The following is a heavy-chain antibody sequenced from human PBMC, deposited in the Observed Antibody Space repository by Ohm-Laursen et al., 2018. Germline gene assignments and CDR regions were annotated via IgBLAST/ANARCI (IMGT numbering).Heavy chain of an antibody. Sequence: SLRLSCSASGFTFTNYVLAWVRQAPGKGLEWVSAIAESDGRTFYTDSVNGRFTISRDNSKNTLYLQMNSLRAEDTAVYYCARFFGWSFDYWGQGTLVTVSS. CDR1: GFTFTNYV. J-gene: IGHJ4*02. V-gene: IGHV3-23*01. CDR3: ARFFGWSFDY. D-gene: IGHD3-9*01. CDR2: IAESDGRT.